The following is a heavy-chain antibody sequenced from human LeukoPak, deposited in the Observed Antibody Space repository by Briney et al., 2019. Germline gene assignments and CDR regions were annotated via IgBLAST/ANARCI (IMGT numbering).Heavy chain of an antibody. CDR1: FGSISTYY. CDR2: IYYSGTT. J-gene: IGHJ6*03. Sequence: SETLSLTCTVSFGSISTYYWSWIRQPPGKGLEWIGYIYYSGTTIYNPSLKSRVTISVDTSKNQFSLKLSSVTAADTAVYYCAREDYDYYYMDVWGKGTTVTVFS. CDR3: AREDYDYYYMDV. V-gene: IGHV4-59*01.